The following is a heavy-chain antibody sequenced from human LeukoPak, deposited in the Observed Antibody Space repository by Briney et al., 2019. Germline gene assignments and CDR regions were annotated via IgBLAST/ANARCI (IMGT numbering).Heavy chain of an antibody. D-gene: IGHD1-26*01. V-gene: IGHV4-59*01. CDR1: GGSISRYY. CDR2: IYYSGST. Sequence: SETLSLTCTVTGGSISRYYWSWIRQPPGKGLEWMGYIYYSGSTNYNPSLKSRVTISVDTSKNQFSLKLSSVTAADTAVYYCTRGAWELLGAFDIWGKGTMVTVSS. J-gene: IGHJ3*02. CDR3: TRGAWELLGAFDI.